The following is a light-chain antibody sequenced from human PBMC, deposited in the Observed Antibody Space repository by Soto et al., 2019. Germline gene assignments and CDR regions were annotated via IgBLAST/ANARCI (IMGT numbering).Light chain of an antibody. CDR1: QSVSSY. Sequence: EIVLTQSPATLSLSPGERATLSCRASQSVSSYLAWYQQKPGQAPRLLIYDASNRATGIPARFSGSGSGTDFTLTIRSLEPEDGAVYYCQQRSNWPPFFVQGTRLEIK. CDR2: DAS. CDR3: QQRSNWPPF. J-gene: IGKJ5*01. V-gene: IGKV3-11*01.